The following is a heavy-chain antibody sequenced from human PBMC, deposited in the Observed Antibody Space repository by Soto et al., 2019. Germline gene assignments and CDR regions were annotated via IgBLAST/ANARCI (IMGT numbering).Heavy chain of an antibody. V-gene: IGHV1-69*01. CDR3: AASDSSSWQHDY. CDR1: GDSFSSYA. CDR2: IIPIFETA. D-gene: IGHD6-13*01. J-gene: IGHJ4*02. Sequence: QGQLVQSGAEMKKPGSSVKVSCKVSGDSFSSYAISWVRQAPGEGLGWVGGIIPIFETANYAQNFQGRVTITAVESTTTAYLEVTRLRPQDTAVFYCAASDSSSWQHDYWGQGTLITVSS.